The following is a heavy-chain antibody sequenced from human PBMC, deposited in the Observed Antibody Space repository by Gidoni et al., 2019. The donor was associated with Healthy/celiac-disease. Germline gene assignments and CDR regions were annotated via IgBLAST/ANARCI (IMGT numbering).Heavy chain of an antibody. CDR2: ISYDGSNK. V-gene: IGHV3-30*18. J-gene: IGHJ4*02. CDR1: GFTFSSYG. D-gene: IGHD6-13*01. CDR3: AKDGFGYSSSWGIDY. Sequence: QVQLVESGGGVVQPGRSLRLSCAASGFTFSSYGRHWVRQAPGKGLEWVAVISYDGSNKYYADSVKGRFTISRDNSKNTLYLQMNSLRAEDTAVYYCAKDGFGYSSSWGIDYWGQGTLVTVSS.